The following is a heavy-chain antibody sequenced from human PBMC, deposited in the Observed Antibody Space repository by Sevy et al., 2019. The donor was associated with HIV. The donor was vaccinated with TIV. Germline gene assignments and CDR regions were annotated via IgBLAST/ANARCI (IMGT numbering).Heavy chain of an antibody. Sequence: GGSLRLSCAASGFTFTLYAIHWVRQAPGKGLEWVALISYSGTNKYYADSVKGRFTISRDDSKNTDYLQMNNLRTDDMAVYYCARVAVEYCTDDCYHRFDYWGQGTLVTVSS. CDR3: ARVAVEYCTDDCYHRFDY. J-gene: IGHJ4*02. CDR2: ISYSGTNK. D-gene: IGHD2-21*02. V-gene: IGHV3-30-3*01. CDR1: GFTFTLYA.